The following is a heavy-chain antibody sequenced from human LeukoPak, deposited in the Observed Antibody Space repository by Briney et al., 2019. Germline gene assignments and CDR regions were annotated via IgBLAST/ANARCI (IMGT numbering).Heavy chain of an antibody. J-gene: IGHJ4*02. D-gene: IGHD4-23*01. V-gene: IGHV4-39*07. CDR1: GGSISSSSYY. Sequence: SETLSLTCTVSGGSISSSSYYWGWIRQPPGKGLEWIGSIYYSGSTYYNPSLKSRVTISVDTSKNQFSLKLSSVTAADTAVYYCARAGGWGAYGGNLDYWGQGTLVTVSS. CDR3: ARAGGWGAYGGNLDY. CDR2: IYYSGST.